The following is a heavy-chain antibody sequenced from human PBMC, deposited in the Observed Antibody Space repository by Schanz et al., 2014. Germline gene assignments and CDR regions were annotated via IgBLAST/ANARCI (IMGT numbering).Heavy chain of an antibody. V-gene: IGHV3-23*04. D-gene: IGHD1-1*01. CDR1: GFTFSTHA. CDR2: ISGDHRNT. Sequence: EVQLVESGGGLIQPGGSLRLSCAASGFTFSTHAMHWVRQAPGKGLEWVSSISGDHRNTFYADSVKGRFTISRDNSKNTLYLQMNSLRAEDTAVYFCAKIERNEDWGQGTLVTVSS. J-gene: IGHJ4*02. CDR3: AKIERNED.